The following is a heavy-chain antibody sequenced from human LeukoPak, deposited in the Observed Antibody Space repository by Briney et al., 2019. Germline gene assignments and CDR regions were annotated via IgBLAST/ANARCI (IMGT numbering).Heavy chain of an antibody. D-gene: IGHD3-22*01. CDR3: ARRPRDTSGYYLGAFHD. V-gene: IGHV3-23*01. J-gene: IGHJ3*01. CDR2: IGASGADT. Sequence: GRSLRLSCAASGFTFSSYAMHWVRQAPGKGLEWVSVIGASGADTYYSDSVKGRFTVSRDNSQNTLFLHMGGLRAEDTAVYFCARRPRDTSGYYLGAFHDWGQGTTVTVSS. CDR1: GFTFSSYA.